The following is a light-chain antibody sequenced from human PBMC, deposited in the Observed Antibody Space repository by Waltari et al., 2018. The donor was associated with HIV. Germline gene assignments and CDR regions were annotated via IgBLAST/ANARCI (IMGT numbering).Light chain of an antibody. Sequence: LTQPPSVSAAPGATARITCGRVNIGSKSVHWYQQKPGQAPLVVMYDDKDRPPGIPDRFSGTNFGSTATLTISRVEAGDEADYYCQVWDTSLNEIVFGGGTKLTVL. J-gene: IGLJ2*01. V-gene: IGLV3-21*01. CDR1: NIGSKS. CDR2: DDK. CDR3: QVWDTSLNEIV.